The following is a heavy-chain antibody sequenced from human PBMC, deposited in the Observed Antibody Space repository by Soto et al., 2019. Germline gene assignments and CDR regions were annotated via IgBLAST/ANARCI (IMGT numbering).Heavy chain of an antibody. D-gene: IGHD2-2*01. CDR1: GFTVSSNY. J-gene: IGHJ4*02. Sequence: GGSLRLSCAASGFTVSSNYMSWVRQAPGKGLEWVSVIYSGGSTYYADSVKGRFTISRDNSKNTLYLQMNSLRAEDTAVYYCARLFPAIVVVPAALDYWGQGTLVTVSS. CDR3: ARLFPAIVVVPAALDY. V-gene: IGHV3-53*01. CDR2: IYSGGST.